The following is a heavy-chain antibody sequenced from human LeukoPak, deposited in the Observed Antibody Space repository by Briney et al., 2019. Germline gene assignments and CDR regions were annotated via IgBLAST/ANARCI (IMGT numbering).Heavy chain of an antibody. V-gene: IGHV1-69*13. J-gene: IGHJ4*02. Sequence: GASVKVSCKASGGTFSSYAISWVRQAPGQGLEWMGGIIPIFGTANYAQKFQGRVTITADESTSTAYMELSSLRSEDTAVYYCARGPPPVYCSSTSCYDLDYWGQGTLVTVSS. CDR2: IIPIFGTA. D-gene: IGHD2-2*01. CDR1: GGTFSSYA. CDR3: ARGPPPVYCSSTSCYDLDY.